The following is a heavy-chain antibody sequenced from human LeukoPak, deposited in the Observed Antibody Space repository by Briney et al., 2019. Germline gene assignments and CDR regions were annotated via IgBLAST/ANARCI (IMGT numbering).Heavy chain of an antibody. J-gene: IGHJ4*02. CDR1: GGSITNTKYY. V-gene: IGHV4-39*01. CDR3: TRHTGYISGQYSNYEDS. Sequence: PSETLSLTCTLSGGSITNTKYYWGWIRQPPGKGLEWIGSIYYTGSTYYNPSLKSRGTIFLDTSKNHFSLKLRSVTAADPALYYCTRHTGYISGQYSNYEDSWGQGTLVTVSS. CDR2: IYYTGST. D-gene: IGHD4-11*01.